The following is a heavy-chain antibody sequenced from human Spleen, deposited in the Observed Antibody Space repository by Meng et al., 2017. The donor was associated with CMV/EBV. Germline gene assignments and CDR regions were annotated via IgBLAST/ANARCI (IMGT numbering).Heavy chain of an antibody. Sequence: GSLRLSCTVSGGSISNYYWSWIRQPPGKGLEWIGYIYYSGSTNYNPSLKSRVTISVDTSKNQFSLKLSSVTAADTAVYYCARHRVGPWGQGTLVTVSS. CDR2: IYYSGST. D-gene: IGHD3-10*01. J-gene: IGHJ5*02. CDR1: GGSISNYY. V-gene: IGHV4-59*01. CDR3: ARHRVGP.